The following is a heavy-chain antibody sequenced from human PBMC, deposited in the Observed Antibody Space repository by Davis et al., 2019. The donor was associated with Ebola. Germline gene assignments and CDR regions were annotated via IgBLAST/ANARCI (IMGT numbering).Heavy chain of an antibody. Sequence: SETLSLTCAVSGAFVSSGGYSWIWIRQPPGKGLEWIGNYYYTGSTYYSPSLRSRFTISVDTSKNLFSLKLTSVTAADTAVYYCARGDSYYDPSGYYAGPEAPDHWGQGTLVSVSS. CDR3: ARGDSYYDPSGYYAGPEAPDH. D-gene: IGHD3-22*01. CDR2: YYYTGST. J-gene: IGHJ4*02. CDR1: GAFVSSGGYS. V-gene: IGHV4-30-4*07.